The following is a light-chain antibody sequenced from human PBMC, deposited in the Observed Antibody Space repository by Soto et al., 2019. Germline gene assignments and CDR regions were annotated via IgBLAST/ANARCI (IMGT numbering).Light chain of an antibody. CDR3: QSYDSSLSGWL. J-gene: IGLJ2*01. CDR2: GNT. Sequence: QLVLTQPPSVSGAPGQRVTISCTGSSSNIGAGYDVHWYQQLPGTAPKLLVHGNTDRPSGVPDRFSGSKSGTSASLAITGLQAEDGADYYCQSYDSSLSGWLFGGGTKLTVL. V-gene: IGLV1-40*01. CDR1: SSNIGAGYD.